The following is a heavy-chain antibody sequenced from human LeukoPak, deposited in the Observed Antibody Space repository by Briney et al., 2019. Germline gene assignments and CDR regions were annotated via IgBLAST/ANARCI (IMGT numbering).Heavy chain of an antibody. Sequence: ASVKVSCKVSGYTLTELSMHWVRQAPGKGLEWMGGFDPEDGETNYAQKFQGRVTITADKSTSTAYMELSSLRSEDTAVYYCARIPPIVGATEVYFDYWGQGTLVTVSS. V-gene: IGHV1-24*01. D-gene: IGHD1-26*01. CDR2: FDPEDGET. J-gene: IGHJ4*02. CDR3: ARIPPIVGATEVYFDY. CDR1: GYTLTELS.